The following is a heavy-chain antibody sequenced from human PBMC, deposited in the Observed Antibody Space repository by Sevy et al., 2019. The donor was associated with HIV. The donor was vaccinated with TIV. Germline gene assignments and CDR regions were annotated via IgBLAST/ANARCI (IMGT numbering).Heavy chain of an antibody. D-gene: IGHD3-10*01. Sequence: SETLSLTCTVSGASISSSGYYWGWIRQPPGKGLEWIATINYNGITFYNPSLKSRITISADTSRNQFSLDLKSVTAADTAIYFCAGPILTYNNGWSYYDYWGQGTVVTVSS. V-gene: IGHV4-39*01. J-gene: IGHJ4*02. CDR2: INYNGIT. CDR1: GASISSSGYY. CDR3: AGPILTYNNGWSYYDY.